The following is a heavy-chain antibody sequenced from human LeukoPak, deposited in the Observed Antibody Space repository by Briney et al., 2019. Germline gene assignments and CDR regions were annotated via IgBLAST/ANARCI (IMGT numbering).Heavy chain of an antibody. CDR2: ISSSSSTI. CDR3: ASRHSGSYSNYFDY. J-gene: IGHJ4*02. CDR1: GFTFSSYS. D-gene: IGHD1-26*01. V-gene: IGHV3-48*04. Sequence: GGSLRLSCAASGFTFSSYSMNWARQAPGKGLEWVSYISSSSSTIYYADSVKGRFTISRDNAKNSLYLQMNSLRAEDTAVYYCASRHSGSYSNYFDYWGQGTLVTVSS.